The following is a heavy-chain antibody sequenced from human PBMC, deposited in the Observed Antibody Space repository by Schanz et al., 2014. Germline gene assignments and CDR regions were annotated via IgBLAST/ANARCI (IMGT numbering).Heavy chain of an antibody. CDR2: ISASGGDT. V-gene: IGHV3-23*04. D-gene: IGHD6-25*01. CDR1: GFTLNNAW. Sequence: EVQLVESGGGLVKPGGSLRLSCATSGFTLNNAWMNWVRQAPGKGLEWLSVISASGGDTYYADSVKGRFTISRDNSKNTLYLQMKSLRAEDTAVYYCAKVRYSSGWRGDYFDEWGQGTLVTVAS. CDR3: AKVRYSSGWRGDYFDE. J-gene: IGHJ4*02.